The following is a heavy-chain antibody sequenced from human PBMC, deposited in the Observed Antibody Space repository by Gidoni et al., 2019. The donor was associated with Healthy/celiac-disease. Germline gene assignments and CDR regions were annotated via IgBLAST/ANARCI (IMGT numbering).Heavy chain of an antibody. CDR3: AKVPFDY. CDR2: ISWNSGSI. Sequence: EVQLVESGGGLVQPGRSLSLSCPASGFTFDDYAMHWVRQAPGKGLEWVSGISWNSGSIGYADSVKGRFTISRDNAKNSLYLQMNSLRAEDTALYYCAKVPFDYWGQGTLVTVSS. J-gene: IGHJ4*02. CDR1: GFTFDDYA. V-gene: IGHV3-9*01.